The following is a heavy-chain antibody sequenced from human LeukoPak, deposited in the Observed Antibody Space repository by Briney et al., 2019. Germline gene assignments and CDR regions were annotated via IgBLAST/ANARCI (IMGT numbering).Heavy chain of an antibody. CDR1: GGTFSSYA. CDR2: IIPIFGTA. V-gene: IGHV1-69*13. CDR3: ARDQIGYYDNWFDP. D-gene: IGHD1-26*01. J-gene: IGHJ5*02. Sequence: SVKVSCRASGGTFSSYAISWVRQAPGQGLEWMGGIIPIFGTANYAQKFQGRVTITADESTSTAYMELSSLRSEDTAVYYCARDQIGYYDNWFDPWGQGTLVTVSS.